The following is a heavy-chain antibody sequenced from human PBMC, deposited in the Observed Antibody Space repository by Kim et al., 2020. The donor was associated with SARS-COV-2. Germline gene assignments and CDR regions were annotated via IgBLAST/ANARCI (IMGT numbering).Heavy chain of an antibody. Sequence: ADSVKGRFTISRDNSKNTLYLQMNSLRAEDTAVYYCALLDGDYGAWYFDYWGQGTLVTVSS. J-gene: IGHJ4*02. D-gene: IGHD4-17*01. CDR3: ALLDGDYGAWYFDY. V-gene: IGHV3-23*01.